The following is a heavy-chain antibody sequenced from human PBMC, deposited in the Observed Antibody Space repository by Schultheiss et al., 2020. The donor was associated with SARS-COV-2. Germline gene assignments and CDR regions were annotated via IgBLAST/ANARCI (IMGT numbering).Heavy chain of an antibody. V-gene: IGHV3-74*01. D-gene: IGHD6-13*01. J-gene: IGHJ4*02. CDR2: INSDGSST. CDR3: AREGYSSSEIDY. CDR1: GFTFSSYS. Sequence: GESLKISCAASGFTFSSYSMNWVRQAPGKGLEWVSRINSDGSSTSYADSVKGRFTISRDNAKNTLYLQMNSLRAEDTAVYYCAREGYSSSEIDYWGQGTLVTVSS.